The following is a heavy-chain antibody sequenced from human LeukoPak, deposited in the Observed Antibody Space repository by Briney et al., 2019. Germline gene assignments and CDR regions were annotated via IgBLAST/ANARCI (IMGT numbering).Heavy chain of an antibody. CDR1: GFIFTDYS. J-gene: IGHJ5*02. D-gene: IGHD3-22*01. V-gene: IGHV3-11*01. Sequence: NPGGSLRLSCAASGFIFTDYSMSWIRQAPGKGLEWVSYITSDGASIYYADSVKGRFTMSRDNAKNSLYLEMKSLRAEDTAVYYCARDLGQYYDTSDNWFDPWGQGTLVTVSS. CDR3: ARDLGQYYDTSDNWFDP. CDR2: ITSDGASI.